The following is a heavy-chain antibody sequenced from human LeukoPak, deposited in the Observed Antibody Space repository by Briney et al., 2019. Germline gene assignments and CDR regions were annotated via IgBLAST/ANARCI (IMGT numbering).Heavy chain of an antibody. J-gene: IGHJ3*02. V-gene: IGHV4-4*07. D-gene: IGHD4-17*01. CDR2: IYSSGHT. CDR1: GGSISRYY. CDR3: ARDDFGDVDAFDI. Sequence: SETLSLTCTVSGGSISRYYWSWIRQSAGKGLEWIARIYSSGHTNYNPSLKSRVTISLDISKNQFSLTMRSVTAADTAMYFCARDDFGDVDAFDIWGQGTMVTVSS.